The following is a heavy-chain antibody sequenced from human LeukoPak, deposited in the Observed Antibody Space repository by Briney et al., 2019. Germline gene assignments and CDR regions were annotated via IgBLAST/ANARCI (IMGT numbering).Heavy chain of an antibody. Sequence: GRSLRLSCAASGFTFSSYGMHWVRQAPGKGLEWVAVISYDGSNKYYADSVKGRFTISSDNSKNTLYLQMNSLRAEDTAVYYCANSGGLGGGSYYWGQGTLVTVSS. CDR3: ANSGGLGGGSYY. V-gene: IGHV3-30*18. D-gene: IGHD2-15*01. CDR1: GFTFSSYG. J-gene: IGHJ4*02. CDR2: ISYDGSNK.